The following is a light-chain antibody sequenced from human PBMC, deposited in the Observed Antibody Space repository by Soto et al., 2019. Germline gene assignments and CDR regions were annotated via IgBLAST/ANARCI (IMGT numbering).Light chain of an antibody. CDR3: CSYAGSSIPFV. V-gene: IGLV2-23*02. CDR1: SSDVGSYNI. Sequence: QSALTQPASVSGSPGQSITISCTGTSSDVGSYNIVSWYQQHPGKAPKLMIYEVSKRPSGVSNRFSGSKSGNTASLTISGLRAEDEADYYCCSYAGSSIPFVFGTGTQLTVL. CDR2: EVS. J-gene: IGLJ1*01.